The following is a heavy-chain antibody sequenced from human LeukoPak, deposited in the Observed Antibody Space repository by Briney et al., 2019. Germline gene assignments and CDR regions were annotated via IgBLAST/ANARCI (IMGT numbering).Heavy chain of an antibody. CDR1: GFTFSSYA. D-gene: IGHD3-10*01. V-gene: IGHV3-30-3*01. J-gene: IGHJ4*02. Sequence: GGSLRLSCAASGFTFSSYAMHWVRQAPGKGLEWVAVISYDGSNKYYADSVKGRFTISRDNSKNTLYLQMNSLRAEDTAVYYYARGVPYGPSYEFFDYWGQGTLVTVSS. CDR2: ISYDGSNK. CDR3: ARGVPYGPSYEFFDY.